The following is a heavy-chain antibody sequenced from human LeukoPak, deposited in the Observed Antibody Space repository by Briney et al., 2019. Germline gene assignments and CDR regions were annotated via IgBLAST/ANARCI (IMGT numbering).Heavy chain of an antibody. J-gene: IGHJ4*02. D-gene: IGHD6-6*01. CDR3: ARDRHSSSSVGGD. Sequence: PGGSLRLSCAASGFTFSSYEMNWVRQAPGKGLEWVSYISSSGSTIYYADSVKGRFTISRDNAKNSLYLQMNGLRAEDTAVYYCARDRHSSSSVGGDWGQGTLVTVSS. V-gene: IGHV3-48*03. CDR1: GFTFSSYE. CDR2: ISSSGSTI.